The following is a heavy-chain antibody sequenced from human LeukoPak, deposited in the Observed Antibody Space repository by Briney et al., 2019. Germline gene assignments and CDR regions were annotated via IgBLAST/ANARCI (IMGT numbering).Heavy chain of an antibody. J-gene: IGHJ4*02. D-gene: IGHD3-3*01. V-gene: IGHV1-18*01. CDR2: ISGGKGDT. CDR3: MRGTWGVVLDN. CDR1: GYTFSRHG. Sequence: ASVKVSCKASGYTFSRHGMTWVRQAPGQGLEWMGWISGGKGDTKYAQNLQGRVTMTTEANTAYRELRSLTSDNTAVYYCMRGTWGVVLDNWGQGTPVTVSS.